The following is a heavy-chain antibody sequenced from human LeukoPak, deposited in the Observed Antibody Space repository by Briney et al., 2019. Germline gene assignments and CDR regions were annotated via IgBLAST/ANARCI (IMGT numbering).Heavy chain of an antibody. V-gene: IGHV3-23*01. CDR3: AKLATRLAARPNFDY. Sequence: GGSLRLSCAASGFTFNNYAMTWVRQAPGKGLEWVSAISGSGSSTYYADSVKGRFTISRDNSKNSLYLQMDSLRADDMAVYYCAKLATRLAARPNFDYWGLGTLVAVSS. D-gene: IGHD6-6*01. J-gene: IGHJ4*02. CDR2: ISGSGSST. CDR1: GFTFNNYA.